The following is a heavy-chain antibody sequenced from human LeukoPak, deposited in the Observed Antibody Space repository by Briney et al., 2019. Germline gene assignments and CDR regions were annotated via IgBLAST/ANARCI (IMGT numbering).Heavy chain of an antibody. CDR2: ISSSGSTI. CDR3: ARDFKVATTYYYYYYYMDV. Sequence: HAGGSLRLSCAASGFTFSSYEMNWVRQAPGKGLEWVSYISSSGSTIYYADSVKGRFTISRDNAKNSLYLQMNSLRAEDTAVYYCARDFKVATTYYYYYYYMDVWGKGTTVTVSS. D-gene: IGHD5-12*01. V-gene: IGHV3-48*03. J-gene: IGHJ6*03. CDR1: GFTFSSYE.